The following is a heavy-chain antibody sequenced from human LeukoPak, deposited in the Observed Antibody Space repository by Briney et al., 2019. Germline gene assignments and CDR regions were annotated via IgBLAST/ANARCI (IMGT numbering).Heavy chain of an antibody. D-gene: IGHD3-3*01. Sequence: VASVKVSCKASGGTFSSYAISWVRQAPGQGLEWMGWMNPNSGNTGYAQKFQGRVTITRNTSISTAYMELSSLRSEDTAVYYCARDHRAHYDFWSGYRYYYYYMDVWGKGTTVTVSS. CDR3: ARDHRAHYDFWSGYRYYYYYMDV. V-gene: IGHV1-8*03. J-gene: IGHJ6*03. CDR2: MNPNSGNT. CDR1: GGTFSSYA.